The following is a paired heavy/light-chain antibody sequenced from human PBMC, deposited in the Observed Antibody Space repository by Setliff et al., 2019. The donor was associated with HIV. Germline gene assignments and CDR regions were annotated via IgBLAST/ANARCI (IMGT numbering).Light chain of an antibody. CDR3: QQYYSTPYS. CDR1: QSVLYSSNNKNY. V-gene: IGKV4-1*01. CDR2: WAS. J-gene: IGKJ2*03. Sequence: DIVMTQSPDSLAVSLGERATINCKSSQSVLYSSNNKNYLAWYQQKPGQPPKLLIYWASTRESGVPDRFSGSGSGTDFTLTISSLQAEDVAVYYCQQYYSTPYSFGQGTKLEIK.
Heavy chain of an antibody. CDR1: GGSISSSSYY. V-gene: IGHV4-39*01. CDR2: IYYSGST. CDR3: ASQVNYYDSSGYYYGAFDI. J-gene: IGHJ3*02. D-gene: IGHD3-22*01. Sequence: QLQLQESGPGLVKPSETLSLTCTVSGGSISSSSYYWGWIRQPPGKGLEWIGSIYYSGSTYYNPSLKSRVTISVDTSKNQFSLKLSSVTAADTAVYYCASQVNYYDSSGYYYGAFDIWGQGTMVTVSS.